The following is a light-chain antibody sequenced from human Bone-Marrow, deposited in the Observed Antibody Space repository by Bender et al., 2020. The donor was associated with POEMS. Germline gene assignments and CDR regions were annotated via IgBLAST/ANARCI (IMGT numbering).Light chain of an antibody. J-gene: IGLJ3*02. CDR1: SSNFGSYSL. Sequence: QSALTQPASVSGSPGQSITISCTGTSSNFGSYSLVSWYQQLPDKAPKLIIYEGTERPSGISSRFSASKSGNTASLTISGLQADDEADYYCCSYRSDSPLWVFGGGTKLTVL. CDR3: CSYRSDSPLWV. CDR2: EGT. V-gene: IGLV2-14*02.